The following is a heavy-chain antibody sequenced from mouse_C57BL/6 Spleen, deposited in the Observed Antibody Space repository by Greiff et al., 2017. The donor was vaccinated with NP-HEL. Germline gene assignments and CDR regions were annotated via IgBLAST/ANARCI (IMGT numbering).Heavy chain of an antibody. V-gene: IGHV5-4*01. Sequence: EVQRVESGGGLVKPGGSLKLSCAASGFTFSSYAMSWVRQTPEKRLEWVATISDGGSYTYYPDNVKGRFTISRDNAKNNLYLQMSHLKSEDTAMYYCARDRRDYDWFAYWGQGTLVTVSA. CDR1: GFTFSSYA. CDR2: ISDGGSYT. CDR3: ARDRRDYDWFAY. D-gene: IGHD2-4*01. J-gene: IGHJ3*01.